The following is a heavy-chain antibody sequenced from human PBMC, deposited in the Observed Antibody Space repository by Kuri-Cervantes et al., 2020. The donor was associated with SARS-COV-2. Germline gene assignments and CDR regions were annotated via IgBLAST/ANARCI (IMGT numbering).Heavy chain of an antibody. CDR3: ARNRRTGGYSFGFAL. D-gene: IGHD5-18*01. Sequence: ASVKVSCKASGYTFTDYYMNWVRQAPGQGPEWMGWINPDGGTNSAQKFQGRVTMTRDTSTSTVHMELSRLRFDDTAVFYCARNRRTGGYSFGFALWGQGTLVTVSS. V-gene: IGHV1-2*02. CDR1: GYTFTDYY. CDR2: INPDGGT. J-gene: IGHJ4*02.